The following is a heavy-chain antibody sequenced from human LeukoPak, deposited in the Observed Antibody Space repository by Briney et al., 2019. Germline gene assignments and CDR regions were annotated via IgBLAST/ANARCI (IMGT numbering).Heavy chain of an antibody. CDR2: ISSSGSTI. CDR1: GFTFSDYY. Sequence: GGSLRLSCAASGFTFSDYYMSWIRQAPGKGLEWVSYISSSGSTIYYADSVKGRFTISRDNAKNSLYLQMNSLRAEDTVVYYCASYRYSSSWDFDYWGQGTLVTVSS. D-gene: IGHD6-13*01. CDR3: ASYRYSSSWDFDY. V-gene: IGHV3-11*01. J-gene: IGHJ4*02.